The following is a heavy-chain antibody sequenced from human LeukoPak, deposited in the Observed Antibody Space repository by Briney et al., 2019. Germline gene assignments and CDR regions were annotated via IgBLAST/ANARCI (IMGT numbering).Heavy chain of an antibody. CDR2: IYTSGST. Sequence: PSETLSLTCSVSGGSMSSGNYYWSWIRQPAGKGLEWIGRIYTSGSTNYNPSLKSRVTISVDTSKNQFSLRLTSVTAADTAVYYCARDREVAPSWFDPWGQGTLVTVSS. V-gene: IGHV4-61*02. J-gene: IGHJ5*02. CDR1: GGSMSSGNYY. CDR3: ARDREVAPSWFDP. D-gene: IGHD5-12*01.